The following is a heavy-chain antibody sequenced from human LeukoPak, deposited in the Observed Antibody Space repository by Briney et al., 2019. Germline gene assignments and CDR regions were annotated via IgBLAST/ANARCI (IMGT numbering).Heavy chain of an antibody. Sequence: PSETLSLTCTVSGGSISSYYWTWIRQPPGKGLEGIGHIYYSGSTNYNPSLKSPVTISIETSKNQFSLRMSSVTAADTAVYYCARAKRGCTYCSQKSNWYLDLWGRGTLVTVSS. D-gene: IGHD5-18*01. J-gene: IGHJ2*01. CDR1: GGSISSYY. CDR2: IYYSGST. V-gene: IGHV4-59*01. CDR3: ARAKRGCTYCSQKSNWYLDL.